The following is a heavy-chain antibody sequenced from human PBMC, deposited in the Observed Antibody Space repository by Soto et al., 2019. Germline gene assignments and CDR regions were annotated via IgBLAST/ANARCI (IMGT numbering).Heavy chain of an antibody. D-gene: IGHD3-3*01. J-gene: IGHJ5*02. CDR2: IIPIFGTA. CDR1: GGTFSSYA. CDR3: ARDQYYDFWIGTQKTFDP. Sequence: QVQLVQSGAEVKKPGSSVKVSCKASGGTFSSYAISWVRQAPGQGLEWMGGIIPIFGTANYAQKFQGRVTITADKSTSTAYMELSSLRSEDTAVYYCARDQYYDFWIGTQKTFDPWGQGTLVTVSS. V-gene: IGHV1-69*06.